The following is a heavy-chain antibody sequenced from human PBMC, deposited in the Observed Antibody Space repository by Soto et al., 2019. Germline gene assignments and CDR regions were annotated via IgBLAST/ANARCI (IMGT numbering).Heavy chain of an antibody. Sequence: QVRLQESGPGLVKPSETLSLTCTVSGGSINNYYWSWVRQPPGKGLELIGNILSSGSTNYSLSLPARPSISLDSARNQFSLRLTSVSAADTAVYYCGRAKVLRGVPTIDCWGQGTLVTVSS. CDR2: ILSSGST. CDR3: GRAKVLRGVPTIDC. CDR1: GGSINNYY. D-gene: IGHD3-10*01. J-gene: IGHJ4*02. V-gene: IGHV4-59*01.